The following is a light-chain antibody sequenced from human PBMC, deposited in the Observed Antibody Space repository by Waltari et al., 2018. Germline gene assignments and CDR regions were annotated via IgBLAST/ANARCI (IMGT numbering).Light chain of an antibody. Sequence: EIVLTQSPGPASLSTGERVTLSGRAIQSVGSSSLAWYQQKPGQAPRLVIYRASRRATGIPDRFSGSGSGTDCSLTISRLEPEDFAVYYCQQHGTLPATFGQGTKVEIK. CDR2: RAS. V-gene: IGKV3-20*01. CDR3: QQHGTLPAT. J-gene: IGKJ1*01. CDR1: QSVGSSS.